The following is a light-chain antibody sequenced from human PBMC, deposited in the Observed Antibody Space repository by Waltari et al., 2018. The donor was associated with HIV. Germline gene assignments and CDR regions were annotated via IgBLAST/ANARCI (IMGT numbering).Light chain of an antibody. CDR3: SSFVTSTLELT. CDR2: EFT. V-gene: IGLV2-14*01. CDR1: SLDIGASKY. J-gene: IGLJ2*01. Sequence: QSALTQHASVSASPGQSITISCTGSSLDIGASKYISWYQQHPGKAPRLIIYEFTKRPSSVSNRFSGSKSANTASLTIFGLQTEDEADYYCSSFVTSTLELTFGGGTKLTVL.